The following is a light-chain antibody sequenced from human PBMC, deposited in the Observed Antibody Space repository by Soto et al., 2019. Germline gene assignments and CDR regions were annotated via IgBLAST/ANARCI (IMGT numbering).Light chain of an antibody. CDR3: QQYYVTPLT. V-gene: IGKV4-1*01. Sequence: DIVLTQSPDSLAVSLGERATINCKSSQSVLYSSNNKNYLAWYQQKPGQPPKLLIHWASTRESGVPDRFSGSGSGTDFTLTISSLQAEDVAAYYCQQYYVTPLTFGGGTKVEIK. J-gene: IGKJ4*01. CDR2: WAS. CDR1: QSVLYSSNNKNY.